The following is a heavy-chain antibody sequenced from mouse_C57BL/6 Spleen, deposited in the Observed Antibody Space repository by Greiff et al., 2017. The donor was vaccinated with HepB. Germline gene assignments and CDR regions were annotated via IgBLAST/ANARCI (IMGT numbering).Heavy chain of an antibody. CDR2: IDPSDSET. V-gene: IGHV1-52*01. CDR1: GYTFTSYW. J-gene: IGHJ2*01. Sequence: VQLQQPGAELVRPGSSVKLSCKASGYTFTSYWMHWVKQSPIQGLEWIGNIDPSDSETHYNQKFKDKATLTVDKSSSTAYMQLSSLTSEDSAVYYCARGFITTVVPFDYWGQGTTLTVSS. CDR3: ARGFITTVVPFDY. D-gene: IGHD1-1*01.